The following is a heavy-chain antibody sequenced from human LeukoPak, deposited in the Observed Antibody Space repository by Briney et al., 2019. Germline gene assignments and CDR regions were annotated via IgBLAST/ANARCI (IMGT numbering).Heavy chain of an antibody. J-gene: IGHJ4*02. CDR3: AKDGASSYYYDRSGYYGFDY. D-gene: IGHD3-22*01. Sequence: GGSLRLSCAASGFTFSSYGMHWVRQAPGKGLEWVAVISYDGSNKYYADSVKGRFTISRDNSKNTLYLQMNSLRAEDTAVYYCAKDGASSYYYDRSGYYGFDYWGQGTLVTVSS. CDR1: GFTFSSYG. CDR2: ISYDGSNK. V-gene: IGHV3-30*18.